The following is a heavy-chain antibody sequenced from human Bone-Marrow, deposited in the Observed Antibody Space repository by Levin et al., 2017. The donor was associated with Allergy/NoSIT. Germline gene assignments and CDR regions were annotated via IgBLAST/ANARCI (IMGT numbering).Heavy chain of an antibody. V-gene: IGHV3-49*03. CDR3: TRDHPIHCSSTSCYNGGGTIDDDGMDV. Sequence: GGSLRLSCTASGFTFGDYAMSWFRQAPGKGLEWVGFIRSKAYGGTTEYAASVKGRFTISRDDSKSIAYLQMNSLKTEDTAVYYCTRDHPIHCSSTSCYNGGGTIDDDGMDVWGQGTTVTVSS. J-gene: IGHJ6*02. CDR1: GFTFGDYA. CDR2: IRSKAYGGTT. D-gene: IGHD2-2*02.